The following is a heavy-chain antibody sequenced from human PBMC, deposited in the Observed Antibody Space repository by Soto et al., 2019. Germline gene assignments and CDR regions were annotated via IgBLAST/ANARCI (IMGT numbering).Heavy chain of an antibody. V-gene: IGHV3-30*18. CDR1: GFTFSSYG. J-gene: IGHJ4*02. CDR3: AKASSIVVVAAPYDY. CDR2: ISYDGSNK. Sequence: QVQLVEAGGGVVQPGRSLRLSCAASGFTFSSYGMQWVRQAPGKGLEWVAVISYDGSNKYYADSVKGRFTISRDNSKITLYLQMNRLRAEDTALYYRAKASSIVVVAAPYDYWGQGTLVTVSS. D-gene: IGHD2-21*02.